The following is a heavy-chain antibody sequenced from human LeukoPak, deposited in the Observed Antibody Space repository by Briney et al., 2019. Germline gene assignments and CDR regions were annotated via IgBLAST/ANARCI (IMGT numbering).Heavy chain of an antibody. V-gene: IGHV3-30*04. D-gene: IGHD1-14*01. Sequence: GRSLRLSCAASGFRFTSYDIHWVRQAPGKGPEWVAVTSIDQGIKFYTDSVKGRFTISRDNSKNALYLEMNSLRVDDTAVYFCARDIRTGAPDYFDSWGQGNPGHRLL. CDR2: TSIDQGIK. CDR1: GFRFTSYD. J-gene: IGHJ4*02. CDR3: ARDIRTGAPDYFDS.